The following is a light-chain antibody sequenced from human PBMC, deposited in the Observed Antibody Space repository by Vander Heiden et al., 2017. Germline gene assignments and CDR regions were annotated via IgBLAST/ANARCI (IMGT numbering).Light chain of an antibody. CDR2: FDR. CDR3: QVWDSSSDHVV. Sequence: SYVLTQPPSVSVAPGPTATITCGGNNIGSKSVHWNQQKPGQAPTLVVYFDRDRPSGIPERFSGSNSGNTATLTISRVEAGDEADYYCQVWDSSSDHVVFGGGTKLTVL. CDR1: NIGSKS. J-gene: IGLJ2*01. V-gene: IGLV3-21*02.